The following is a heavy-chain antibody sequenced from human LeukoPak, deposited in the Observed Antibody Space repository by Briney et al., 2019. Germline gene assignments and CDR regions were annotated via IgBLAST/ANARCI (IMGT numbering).Heavy chain of an antibody. CDR2: IYYSGST. CDR3: ARGATIFGVVLNWFDP. D-gene: IGHD3-3*01. CDR1: GGSISSSSYY. Sequence: SGTLSLTCTVSGGSISSSSYYWGWIRQPPGKGLEWTGSIYYSGSTYYNPSLKSRVTISVDTSKNQFSLKLSSVTAADTAVYYCARGATIFGVVLNWFDPWGQGTLVTVSS. J-gene: IGHJ5*02. V-gene: IGHV4-39*01.